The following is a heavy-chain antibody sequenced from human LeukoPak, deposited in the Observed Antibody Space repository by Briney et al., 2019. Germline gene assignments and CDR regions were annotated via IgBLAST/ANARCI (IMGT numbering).Heavy chain of an antibody. D-gene: IGHD4-11*01. V-gene: IGHV4-61*01. CDR3: ATDYSNFYGMDV. CDR1: GGSVNSGSYF. Sequence: SETLSLTCTVSGGSVNSGSYFWSWFRQPPGKRLEWIGYTQNSATTNYNPSLESRVAIFVDSSKDQFSLRVTSVTAADTAVYYCATDYSNFYGMDVWGQGTTVTVSS. J-gene: IGHJ6*02. CDR2: TQNSATT.